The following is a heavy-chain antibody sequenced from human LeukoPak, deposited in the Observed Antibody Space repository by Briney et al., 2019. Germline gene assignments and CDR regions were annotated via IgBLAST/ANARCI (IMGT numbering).Heavy chain of an antibody. J-gene: IGHJ4*02. CDR1: GFTFSSYA. V-gene: IGHV3-23*01. Sequence: GGSLRLSCAASGFTFSSYAMSWVRQAPGKGLEWVSAISGSGGSTYYADSVKGRFTISRENSKNTLYLQMNSLRAEATDVYYCAKEDGRGGSFDYWGQGTLVTVSS. CDR2: ISGSGGST. D-gene: IGHD1-26*01. CDR3: AKEDGRGGSFDY.